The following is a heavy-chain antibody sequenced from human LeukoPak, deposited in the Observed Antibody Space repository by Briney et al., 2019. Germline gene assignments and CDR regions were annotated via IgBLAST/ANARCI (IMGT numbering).Heavy chain of an antibody. Sequence: PGRSLRLSCAASGFTFDDYAMHWVRQAPGKGLEWVSGISWNSGSIGYADSVKGRFTISRDNAKNSLYLQMNSLRAEDTALYYCAKDTRAVAGGGFDYWGQGTLVTVSS. D-gene: IGHD6-19*01. CDR1: GFTFDDYA. CDR2: ISWNSGSI. CDR3: AKDTRAVAGGGFDY. V-gene: IGHV3-9*01. J-gene: IGHJ4*02.